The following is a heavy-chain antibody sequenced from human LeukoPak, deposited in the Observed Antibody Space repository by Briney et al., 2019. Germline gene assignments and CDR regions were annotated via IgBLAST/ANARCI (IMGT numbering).Heavy chain of an antibody. J-gene: IGHJ4*02. CDR2: IRSDSDGGVT. Sequence: GGSLRLSCTASGFNFRNAWMCWVRQAPGKGLEWVGLIRSDSDGGVTQYGTPVKGRFTISRDDSKDTVYLQMNSLRAEDTAMYYCARSQEIQLEVVDYWGQGTLVTVSS. D-gene: IGHD5-18*01. CDR1: GFNFRNAW. CDR3: ARSQEIQLEVVDY. V-gene: IGHV3-15*01.